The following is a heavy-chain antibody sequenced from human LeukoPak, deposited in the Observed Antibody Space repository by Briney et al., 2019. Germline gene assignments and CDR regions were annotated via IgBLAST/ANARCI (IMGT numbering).Heavy chain of an antibody. Sequence: GGSLRLSCAGSGFTFNSYWMHWVRQAPGKGLVWVSRINSDGRSTSYADSVKGRLTISRDNAKNTLYLQMDSLRAEDTAMYYCVRSYCTSTTASCYGWFDPWGQGTLVTVSS. CDR2: INSDGRST. V-gene: IGHV3-74*01. D-gene: IGHD2-2*01. CDR3: VRSYCTSTTASCYGWFDP. J-gene: IGHJ5*02. CDR1: GFTFNSYW.